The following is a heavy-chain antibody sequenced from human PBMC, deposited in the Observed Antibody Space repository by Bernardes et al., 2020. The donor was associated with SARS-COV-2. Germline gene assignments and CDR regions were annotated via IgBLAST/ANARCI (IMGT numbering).Heavy chain of an antibody. Sequence: AKVSCKVSGYTLTELSMHWVRQAPGKGLEWMGGFDPEDGETIYAQKFQGRVTMTEDTSTDTAYIELSSLRSEDTAVYYCATGVAVAGTPTHYYYYYGMDVWGQGTTVTVSS. CDR3: ATGVAVAGTPTHYYYYYGMDV. D-gene: IGHD6-19*01. CDR2: FDPEDGET. J-gene: IGHJ6*02. CDR1: GYTLTELS. V-gene: IGHV1-24*01.